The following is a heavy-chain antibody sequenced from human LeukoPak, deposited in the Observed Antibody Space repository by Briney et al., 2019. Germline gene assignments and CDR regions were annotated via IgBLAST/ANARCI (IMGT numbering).Heavy chain of an antibody. D-gene: IGHD4-17*01. CDR3: ARVVDHDYGDYYLDY. V-gene: IGHV3-53*01. J-gene: IGHJ4*02. CDR1: GFTFSSYS. Sequence: QPGGSLRLSCVGSGFTFSSYSMNWVRQAPGKGLECISVIYSGGSTDYADSVKGRLTISRDNSKNTLYLQMNSLRAEDTAVYYCARVVDHDYGDYYLDYWGQGTLVTVSS. CDR2: IYSGGST.